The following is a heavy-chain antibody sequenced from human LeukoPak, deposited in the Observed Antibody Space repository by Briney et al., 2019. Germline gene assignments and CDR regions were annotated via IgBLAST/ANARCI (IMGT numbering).Heavy chain of an antibody. Sequence: GGSLRLSCAASGFTFSSYSMNWVRQAPGKGLEWVSYISSSSSTIYYADSVKGRFTISRDNAKNSLYLQMNSLRAEDTAVYYCAREGRPVGAIHYRFEGYYYYGMDVWGQGTTVTVSS. J-gene: IGHJ6*02. CDR1: GFTFSSYS. D-gene: IGHD1-26*01. V-gene: IGHV3-48*04. CDR2: ISSSSSTI. CDR3: AREGRPVGAIHYRFEGYYYYGMDV.